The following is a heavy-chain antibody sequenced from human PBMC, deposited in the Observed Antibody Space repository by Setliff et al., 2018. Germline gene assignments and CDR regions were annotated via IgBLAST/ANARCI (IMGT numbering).Heavy chain of an antibody. CDR1: GLSLSSTTYY. D-gene: IGHD3-10*01. CDR3: ARRDEYLQFREFFDF. V-gene: IGHV4-39*01. CDR2: IDRTGNR. Sequence: SETLSLTCTVSGLSLSSTTYYWAWVRQPPGKGLEWIGSIDRTGNRYYNSPLRSRVTLSIDMSRNEFSLELRSMTAAGTAMYYCARRDEYLQFREFFDFWGQGILVTVPQ. J-gene: IGHJ4*02.